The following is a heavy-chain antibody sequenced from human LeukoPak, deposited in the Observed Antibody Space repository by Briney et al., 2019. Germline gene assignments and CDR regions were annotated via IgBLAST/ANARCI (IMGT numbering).Heavy chain of an antibody. CDR1: GGTFSSYA. D-gene: IGHD3-22*01. J-gene: IGHJ4*02. CDR3: ASAYYDGSGYYPLDFDY. CDR2: IIPILGIA. Sequence: ASVKVSCKASGGTFSSYAISWVRQAPGQGLEWMGRIIPILGIANYAQKFQGRVTITADKSTSTAYMELSSLRSEDTAVYYCASAYYDGSGYYPLDFDYWGQGTLVTVSS. V-gene: IGHV1-69*04.